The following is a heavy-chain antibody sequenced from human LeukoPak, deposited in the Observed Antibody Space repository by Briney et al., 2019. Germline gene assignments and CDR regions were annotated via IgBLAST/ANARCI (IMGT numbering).Heavy chain of an antibody. J-gene: IGHJ4*02. CDR3: ASLSDYDSSGYRAHY. CDR2: INPNSGGT. CDR1: GYTFTGYY. Sequence: ASVKVSCKASGYTFTGYYMHWLRQAPGQGLEWMGRINPNSGGTNYAQKFQGRVTMTRDTSISTAYMELSRLRPYDTAVYYCASLSDYDSSGYRAHYWGQGTLVTVSS. V-gene: IGHV1-2*06. D-gene: IGHD3-22*01.